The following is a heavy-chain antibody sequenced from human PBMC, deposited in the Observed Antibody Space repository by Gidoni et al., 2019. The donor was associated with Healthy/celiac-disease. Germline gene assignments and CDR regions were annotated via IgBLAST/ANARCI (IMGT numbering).Heavy chain of an antibody. CDR3: ARERRDGSGSYYNHDAFDI. D-gene: IGHD3-10*01. CDR2: ISSSGITI. CDR1: GFHFSDYS. V-gene: IGHV3-11*01. Sequence: QVQLVESGGGLVKPGGYLRLSCADSGFHFSDYSMSWIRQAPGKGREWVSYISSSGITIYDADSVKGRLPISRDNAKNSLYLQMNSLRAEDTAVYYCARERRDGSGSYYNHDAFDIWGQGTMVTVSS. J-gene: IGHJ3*02.